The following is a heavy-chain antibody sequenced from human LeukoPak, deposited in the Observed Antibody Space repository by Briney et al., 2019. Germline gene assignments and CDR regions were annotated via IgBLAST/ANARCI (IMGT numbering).Heavy chain of an antibody. J-gene: IGHJ4*02. V-gene: IGHV1-46*01. Sequence: GASVTVSCKASGYTFSDYYIHWVRQAPGQGLEWMGMINPSGGSTSYAQKFQGRVTMTRDTSTSTVYVDLNSLRSEDTAVYFCARSIRGCSSTPCYEDYWGQGTLVTVSS. D-gene: IGHD2-2*01. CDR3: ARSIRGCSSTPCYEDY. CDR2: INPSGGST. CDR1: GYTFSDYY.